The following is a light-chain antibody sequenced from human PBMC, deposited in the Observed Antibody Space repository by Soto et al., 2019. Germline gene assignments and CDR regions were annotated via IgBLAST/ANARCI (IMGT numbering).Light chain of an antibody. V-gene: IGLV2-8*01. J-gene: IGLJ1*01. CDR3: ESYAGSNTYV. Sequence: QSALTQPPSASGSPGQSVTISCTGTKNDIGVYDFVSWYQHHPGKAHRLIIYEVVQRPSGVPDRFSGSNSGNTASLTVSGLQAADESDYFCESYAGSNTYVFGSGTKLTVL. CDR1: KNDIGVYDF. CDR2: EVV.